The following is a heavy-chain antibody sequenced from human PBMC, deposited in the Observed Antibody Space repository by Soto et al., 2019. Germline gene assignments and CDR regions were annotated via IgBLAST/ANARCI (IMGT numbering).Heavy chain of an antibody. Sequence: EVQLVESGGGLVKPGGSLRLSCAASGFTFSSYSMNWVRQAPGKGLEWVSSISSSSSYIYYADSVKGRFTISRDNAKNSLDLQMNSLRAEDTAVYYCARDNIVVVPAARLYYYYGMDVWGQGTTVTVSS. CDR3: ARDNIVVVPAARLYYYYGMDV. CDR2: ISSSSSYI. V-gene: IGHV3-21*01. J-gene: IGHJ6*02. D-gene: IGHD2-2*01. CDR1: GFTFSSYS.